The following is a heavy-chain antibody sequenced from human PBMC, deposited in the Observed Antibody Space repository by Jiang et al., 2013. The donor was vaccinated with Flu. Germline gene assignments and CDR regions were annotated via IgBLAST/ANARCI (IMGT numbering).Heavy chain of an antibody. CDR2: TYYRSKWYH. CDR3: ARMIRDGSNMGDYQDY. Sequence: QTLSLTCAISGDSVSSNSAAWNWIRQSPSRGLEWLGRTYYRSKWYHDYAVSVRSRITINPDTSKNQFSLQLNSVTPEDTAVYYCARMIRDGSNMGDYQDYWGQGTLVTVSS. J-gene: IGHJ4*02. CDR1: GDSVSSNSAA. D-gene: IGHD5-24*01. V-gene: IGHV6-1*01.